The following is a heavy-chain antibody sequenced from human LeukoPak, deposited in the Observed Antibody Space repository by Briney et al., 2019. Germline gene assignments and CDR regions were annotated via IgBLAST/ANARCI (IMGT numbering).Heavy chain of an antibody. V-gene: IGHV4-39*07. CDR1: GGSISSSRDY. J-gene: IGHJ4*02. CDR3: ARQQTGPMYDV. D-gene: IGHD1-7*01. CDR2: FSSGASA. Sequence: SETLSLTCIVPGGSISSSRDYWAWIRQSPGRGLEWIGTFSSGASAYYTPSLTSRVYISKDTSDNQFSLRLYSVTAADTAVYYCARQQTGPMYDVWGQGTRVTVSS.